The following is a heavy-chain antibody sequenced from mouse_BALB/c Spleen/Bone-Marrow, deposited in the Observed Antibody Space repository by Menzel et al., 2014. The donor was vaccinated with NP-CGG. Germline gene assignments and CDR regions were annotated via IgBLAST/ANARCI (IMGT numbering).Heavy chain of an antibody. CDR3: ARLGYYGSFAF. CDR1: GFDFSRFW. D-gene: IGHD1-2*01. CDR2: INPDSSTI. J-gene: IGHJ3*01. Sequence: DVKLQESGGGLVQPGGSLKLSCAASGFDFSRFWMSWVRQAPGKGLERIGEINPDSSTINYTPSLKDKFIISRDNAKNTLYLQMSKVRSEDTALYYCARLGYYGSFAFWGQGTLVTVSA. V-gene: IGHV4-1*02.